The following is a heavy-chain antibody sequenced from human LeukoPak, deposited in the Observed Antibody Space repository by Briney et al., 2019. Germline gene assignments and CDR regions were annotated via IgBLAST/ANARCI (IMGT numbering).Heavy chain of an antibody. V-gene: IGHV4-38-2*02. CDR1: GYSISSGYY. CDR2: INHSGST. J-gene: IGHJ6*03. Sequence: SETLSLTCTVSGYSISSGYYWSWIRQPPGKGLEWIGEINHSGSTNYNPSLKSRVTISVDTSKNQFSLKLSSVTAADTAVYYCARGEGYYYYYMDVWGKGTTVTVSS. CDR3: ARGEGYYYYYMDV. D-gene: IGHD1-26*01.